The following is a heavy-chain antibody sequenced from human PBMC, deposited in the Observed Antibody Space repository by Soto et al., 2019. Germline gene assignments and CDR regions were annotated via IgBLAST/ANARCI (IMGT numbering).Heavy chain of an antibody. J-gene: IGHJ4*02. V-gene: IGHV3-23*01. Sequence: GGSLRLSCAASGFAFSSYALSGVRQVPGKGLEWVSGIFSGGTTYYADSIKGRFTVSRDNSKNTVFLQMKSLRAEDTAIYYCARAHTVNYEGSFDYWGQGTQVTVSS. CDR1: GFAFSSYA. CDR3: ARAHTVNYEGSFDY. D-gene: IGHD3-10*01. CDR2: IFSGGTT.